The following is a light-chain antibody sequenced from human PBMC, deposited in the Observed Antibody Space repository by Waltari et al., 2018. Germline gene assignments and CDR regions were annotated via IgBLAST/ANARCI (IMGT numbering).Light chain of an antibody. CDR3: GTWDASLTAWV. CDR1: RSNIGDYY. CDR2: DNF. J-gene: IGLJ3*02. Sequence: QSVLTQPPSISAAAGQTVTISCSGTRSNIGDYYVSWYQQVPETAPKILIYDNFKRPSGVSDRCSGSNPGTSATLVITGLQTGDEADYCCGTWDASLTAWVFGGGTRLSVL. V-gene: IGLV1-51*01.